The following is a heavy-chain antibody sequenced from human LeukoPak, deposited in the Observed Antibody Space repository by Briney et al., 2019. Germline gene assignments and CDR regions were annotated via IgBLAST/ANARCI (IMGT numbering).Heavy chain of an antibody. CDR3: ARFETVAAKPLEY. Sequence: GGSLRLSCAASGFTFSSYAMSWVRQAPGKGLEWVSAISGSGGSTYYADSVKGRFTISRDNARNSLYLQMNSLRAEDTAVYYCARFETVAAKPLEYWGQGTLVTVSS. CDR1: GFTFSSYA. V-gene: IGHV3-23*01. D-gene: IGHD6-19*01. J-gene: IGHJ4*02. CDR2: ISGSGGST.